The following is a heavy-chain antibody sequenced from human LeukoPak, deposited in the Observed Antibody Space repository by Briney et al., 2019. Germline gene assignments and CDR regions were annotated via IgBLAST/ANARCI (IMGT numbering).Heavy chain of an antibody. Sequence: ASVKVSCKASGYTFTGYYMHWVRQAPGQGLEWMGWINPNSGGANYAQKFQGRVTMTRDTSISTAYMELSRLRSDDTAVYYCARAEIDFWSGYYDYWGQGTLVTVSS. CDR1: GYTFTGYY. CDR2: INPNSGGA. D-gene: IGHD3-3*01. CDR3: ARAEIDFWSGYYDY. V-gene: IGHV1-2*02. J-gene: IGHJ4*02.